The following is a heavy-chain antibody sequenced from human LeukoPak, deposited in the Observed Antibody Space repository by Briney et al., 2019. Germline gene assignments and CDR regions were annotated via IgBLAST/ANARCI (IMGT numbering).Heavy chain of an antibody. J-gene: IGHJ5*02. D-gene: IGHD5-18*01. CDR3: AIIVRGYSYGYKGWFDP. V-gene: IGHV1-8*01. CDR2: MNPNSGNT. CDR1: GYTFTSYD. Sequence: ASVKVSCKASGYTFTSYDINWVRQATGQGLEWMGWMNPNSGNTGYAQKFQGRVTMTRNTSISTAYMELSSLRPEDTAVYYCAIIVRGYSYGYKGWFDPWGQGTLVTVSS.